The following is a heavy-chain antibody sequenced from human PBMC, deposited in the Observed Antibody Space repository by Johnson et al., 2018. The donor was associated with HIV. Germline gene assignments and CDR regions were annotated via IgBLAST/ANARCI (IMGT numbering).Heavy chain of an antibody. J-gene: IGHJ3*02. CDR3: ARDSSNAAFDI. CDR2: ISGSGGST. V-gene: IGHV3-23*04. CDR1: GFTFSSYA. Sequence: VQLVEFGGGVVQPGRSLRLSCAASGFTFSSYAMSWVRQAPGKGLEWVSAISGSGGSTYYADSVKGRFTISRENAKNSLYLQMNSLRAGDTAVYYCARDSSNAAFDIWGQGTMVTVSS. D-gene: IGHD6-13*01.